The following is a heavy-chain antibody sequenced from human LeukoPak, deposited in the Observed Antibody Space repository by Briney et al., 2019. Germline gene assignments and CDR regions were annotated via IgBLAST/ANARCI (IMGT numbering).Heavy chain of an antibody. CDR3: AGPYTQLCVSDAFDI. CDR1: GYSFTSYW. V-gene: IGHV5-51*01. D-gene: IGHD5-18*01. Sequence: GESLKISCKGSGYSFTSYWIGWVRQMPGKGLEWMGIIYPGDSDTRYSPSFQGQVTISADKSISTAYLQWSSLKASDTAMYYCAGPYTQLCVSDAFDIWGQGTMVTVSS. CDR2: IYPGDSDT. J-gene: IGHJ3*02.